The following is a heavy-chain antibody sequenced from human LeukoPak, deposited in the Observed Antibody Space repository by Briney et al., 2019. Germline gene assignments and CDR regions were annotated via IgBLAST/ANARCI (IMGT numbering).Heavy chain of an antibody. CDR3: ARYAVTTFGFFDY. Sequence: GGSLRLSCTASGFTFGDYAMSWVRQAPGKGLEWVAFIRYDGSNKYYADSVKGRFTISRDNSKNTLYLQMNSLRAEDTAVYYCARYAVTTFGFFDYWGQGTLVTVSS. CDR1: GFTFGDYA. V-gene: IGHV3-30*02. J-gene: IGHJ4*02. CDR2: IRYDGSNK. D-gene: IGHD3-16*01.